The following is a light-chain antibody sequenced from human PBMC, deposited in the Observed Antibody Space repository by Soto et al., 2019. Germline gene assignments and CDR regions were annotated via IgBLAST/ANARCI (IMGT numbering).Light chain of an antibody. Sequence: DIQITHSPSSLSASVGDRVTITFLTSQVIRYYLAWFQQKPGKVPTLLVSLSSTLQSVVPSLFSGSGSGPDFTLTISRLQPEDVATYYCQRYDGALWKFGQGTKVDNK. CDR2: LSS. J-gene: IGKJ1*01. CDR1: QVIRYY. CDR3: QRYDGALWK. V-gene: IGKV1-27*01.